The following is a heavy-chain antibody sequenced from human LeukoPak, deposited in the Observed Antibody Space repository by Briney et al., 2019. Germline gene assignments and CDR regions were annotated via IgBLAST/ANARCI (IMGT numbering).Heavy chain of an antibody. D-gene: IGHD3-10*01. CDR2: IYYSGST. V-gene: IGHV4-39*01. J-gene: IGHJ4*02. CDR1: GDSISSSNNY. Sequence: SEPLSLTCTVSGDSISSSNNYWGWIRQPPGKGLEWIASIYYSGSTYYNPSLKSRVTISVDTSKNQFSLDLTSMTAADTAVYYCARKPIFYDSGRHWYYFDYWGQGTLVTVSS. CDR3: ARKPIFYDSGRHWYYFDY.